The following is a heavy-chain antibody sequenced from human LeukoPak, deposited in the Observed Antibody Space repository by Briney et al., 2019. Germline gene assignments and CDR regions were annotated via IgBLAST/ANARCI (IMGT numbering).Heavy chain of an antibody. CDR2: ISAYNGNT. CDR1: GYTFTSYG. CDR3: ARSSGSGYSSSPIREGGDY. Sequence: GASVKVSCKASGYTFTSYGISWVRQAPGQGLEWMGCISAYNGNTNYAQKLQGRVTMTTDTSTSTAYMELRSLRSDDTAVYYCARSSGSGYSSSPIREGGDYWGQGTLVTVSS. J-gene: IGHJ4*02. V-gene: IGHV1-18*01. D-gene: IGHD6-13*01.